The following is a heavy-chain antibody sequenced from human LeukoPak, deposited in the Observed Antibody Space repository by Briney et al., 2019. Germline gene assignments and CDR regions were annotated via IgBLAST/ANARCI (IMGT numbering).Heavy chain of an antibody. CDR1: GFNFNNYW. Sequence: ESLKISCEASGFNFNNYWVGWVRQMPGKGLEWMGIIYPGDYDTRYSPSFQGHVTISVDKSISTAYLQWRSLRASDTAMYFCAGHSFDTVDAFDVWGQGTIVTVSA. J-gene: IGHJ3*01. CDR3: AGHSFDTVDAFDV. D-gene: IGHD3-9*01. CDR2: IYPGDYDT. V-gene: IGHV5-51*01.